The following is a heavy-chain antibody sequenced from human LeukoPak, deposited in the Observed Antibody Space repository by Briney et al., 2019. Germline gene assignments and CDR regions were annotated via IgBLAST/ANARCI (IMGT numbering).Heavy chain of an antibody. Sequence: GGSLRLSCTASGFTFGDYAMTWVRQAPGKGLEWVGFIASETYGGTAEYAASVKGRFTISRYDCKSIAYLQMTRLKTEDTAVYYCTRDQTPYYWGEGTLVTVSS. V-gene: IGHV3-49*04. CDR3: TRDQTPYY. CDR1: GFTFGDYA. J-gene: IGHJ4*02. CDR2: IASETYGGTA.